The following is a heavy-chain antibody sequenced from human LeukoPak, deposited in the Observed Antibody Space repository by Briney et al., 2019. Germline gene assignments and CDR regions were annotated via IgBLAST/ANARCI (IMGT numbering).Heavy chain of an antibody. CDR1: GFTFSSYG. Sequence: PGRSLRLSCAASGFTFSSYGMHWVRQAPGKGLEWVAVIWYDGSNKYYADSVKGRFPISRDNSKNTLYLQMNSLRAEDTAVYYCARDGGYCTNGVCANYYYYKDVWGKGTTVTVSS. CDR3: ARDGGYCTNGVCANYYYYKDV. V-gene: IGHV3-33*01. D-gene: IGHD2-8*01. CDR2: IWYDGSNK. J-gene: IGHJ6*03.